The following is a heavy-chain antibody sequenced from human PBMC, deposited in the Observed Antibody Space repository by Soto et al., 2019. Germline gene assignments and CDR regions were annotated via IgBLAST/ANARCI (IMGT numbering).Heavy chain of an antibody. CDR3: AKDELGYCSGGSCWDLDY. CDR1: GFTFNTYG. V-gene: IGHV3-30*18. Sequence: QVQLVESGGGVVQPGTSLRLSCAGSGFTFNTYGMHWVRQAPGKGLEWVAVISYDGSNKYYADSLKGRFTISRDNSKNTLFLQMDSLRVEDTAVYYCAKDELGYCSGGSCWDLDYWGQETLVTVSS. CDR2: ISYDGSNK. D-gene: IGHD2-15*01. J-gene: IGHJ4*02.